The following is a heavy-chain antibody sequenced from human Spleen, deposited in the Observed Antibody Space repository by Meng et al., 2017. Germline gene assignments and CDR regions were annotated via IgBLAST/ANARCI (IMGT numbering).Heavy chain of an antibody. V-gene: IGHV4-31*03. D-gene: IGHD3-22*01. Sequence: VRRQESGPGLVKPSQTLSLTCTVSGGTISSGGYYWSWIRQHPGKGLEWIGYIYYSGSTYYNPSLKSRVTISVDTSKNQFSLKLSSVTAADTAVYYCASYYYDSSALGYFQHWGQGTLVTVSS. CDR3: ASYYYDSSALGYFQH. CDR2: IYYSGST. CDR1: GGTISSGGYY. J-gene: IGHJ1*01.